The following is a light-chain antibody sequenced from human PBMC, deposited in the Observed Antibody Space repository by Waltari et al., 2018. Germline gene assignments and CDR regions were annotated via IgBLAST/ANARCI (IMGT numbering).Light chain of an antibody. CDR3: ARWDSSLSAVV. CDR2: ERV. V-gene: IGLV1-51*01. J-gene: IGLJ2*01. CDR1: NSNIGNNY. Sequence: QSVLTQPPSVSAAPGQKVTISCSGSNSNIGNNYVSWYQHLPGTAPKLLIYERVKGPSGIPDRLVDAKSGTSATLAFTVLQTGDEADYYCARWDSSLSAVVFGGGTKLTFL.